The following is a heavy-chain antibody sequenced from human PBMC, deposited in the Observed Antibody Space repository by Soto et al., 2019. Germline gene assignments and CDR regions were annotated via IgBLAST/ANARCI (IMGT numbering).Heavy chain of an antibody. D-gene: IGHD3-9*01. CDR3: ARDLGDILTGEDAFDI. CDR1: GGSISSGDYY. J-gene: IGHJ3*02. V-gene: IGHV4-30-4*01. Sequence: SETLSLTCTVSGGSISSGDYYWSWIRQPPGKGLEWIGYIYYSGSTYYNPSLKSRVTISVDTSKNQFSLKLSSVTAADTAVYYCARDLGDILTGEDAFDIWGQGTMVTVSS. CDR2: IYYSGST.